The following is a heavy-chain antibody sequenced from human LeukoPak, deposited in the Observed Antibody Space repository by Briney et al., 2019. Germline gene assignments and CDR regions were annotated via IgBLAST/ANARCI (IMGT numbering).Heavy chain of an antibody. CDR1: GYTFTGYY. V-gene: IGHV1-2*02. D-gene: IGHD2-2*01. J-gene: IGHJ5*02. CDR3: ARAAMPRLANWFDP. Sequence: ASVKVSCKASGYTFTGYYMHWVRQAPGQGLEWMGWINPNSGGTNYAQKFQGRVTMTRDTSISTAYMELSRLRSDDTAVYYCARAAMPRLANWFDPWGQGTLVTVSS. CDR2: INPNSGGT.